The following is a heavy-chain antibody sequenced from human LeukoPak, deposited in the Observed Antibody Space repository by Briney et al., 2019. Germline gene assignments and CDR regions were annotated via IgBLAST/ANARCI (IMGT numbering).Heavy chain of an antibody. D-gene: IGHD3-22*01. J-gene: IGHJ4*02. Sequence: PSETLSLTCAVYGGSFSGYYWSWIRQPPGKGLEWIGEINHSGSTNYNPSLKSRVTISVDTSKNQFSLKLSSVTAADTAVYYCARGGYGSGYYTPFDYWGQGTLVTVSS. CDR1: GGSFSGYY. CDR2: INHSGST. V-gene: IGHV4-34*01. CDR3: ARGGYGSGYYTPFDY.